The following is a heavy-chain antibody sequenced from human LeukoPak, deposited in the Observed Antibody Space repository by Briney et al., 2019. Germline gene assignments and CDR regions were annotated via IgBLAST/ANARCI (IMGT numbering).Heavy chain of an antibody. D-gene: IGHD4-23*01. CDR1: GYTVSSNY. CDR3: ARDLYGGNSDSDY. Sequence: PGGSLRLSCAASGYTVSSNYKSWVRQAPGKGLEWVSVIYSGGSTYYADSVKGRFTISRDNSKNTLYLQMNSLRAEDTAVYYCARDLYGGNSDSDYWGQGTLVTVSS. V-gene: IGHV3-66*01. CDR2: IYSGGST. J-gene: IGHJ4*02.